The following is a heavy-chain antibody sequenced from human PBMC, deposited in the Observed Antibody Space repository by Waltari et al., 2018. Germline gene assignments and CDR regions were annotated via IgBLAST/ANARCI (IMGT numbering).Heavy chain of an antibody. Sequence: EVQLLESGGGLVQPGGSLRLSCAASGFTFSSYAMSWVRQAPGKGLEWVSSISSSSYIYYADSVKGRFTISRDNAKNSLYLQMNSLRAEDTAVYYCARVYSSSFEVVWFDPWGQGTLVTVSS. D-gene: IGHD6-13*01. CDR2: ISSSSYI. CDR3: ARVYSSSFEVVWFDP. J-gene: IGHJ5*02. V-gene: IGHV3-21*04. CDR1: GFTFSSYA.